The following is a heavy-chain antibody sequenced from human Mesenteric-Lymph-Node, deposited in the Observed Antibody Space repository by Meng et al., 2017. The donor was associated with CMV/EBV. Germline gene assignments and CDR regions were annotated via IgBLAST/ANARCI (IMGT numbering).Heavy chain of an antibody. J-gene: IGHJ4*02. Sequence: LTCTVSGGSISSDDYYWSWIRQPPGKGLEWIGYIKYSGHTFYNSFLKSRVTLSVDTSKNQFSLKLNSVTAADTAVYYCARGDFFDNWGQGTLVTVSS. V-gene: IGHV4-30-4*01. CDR1: GGSISSDDYY. CDR2: IKYSGHT. CDR3: ARGDFFDN.